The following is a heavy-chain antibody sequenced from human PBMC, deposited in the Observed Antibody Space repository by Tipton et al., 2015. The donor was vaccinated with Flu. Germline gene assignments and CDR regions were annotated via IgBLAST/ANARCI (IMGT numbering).Heavy chain of an antibody. CDR2: INYSGST. V-gene: IGHV4-31*03. Sequence: TLSLTCTVSGGSISSGNYFWTWIRQHPGKGLEWIGYINYSGSTYYNPSLKSRVAISVDTSKNQFSLKLSSVTAADTAVYYCARDRPPVYWGQGTLVTVSS. CDR1: GGSISSGNYF. CDR3: ARDRPPVY. J-gene: IGHJ4*02.